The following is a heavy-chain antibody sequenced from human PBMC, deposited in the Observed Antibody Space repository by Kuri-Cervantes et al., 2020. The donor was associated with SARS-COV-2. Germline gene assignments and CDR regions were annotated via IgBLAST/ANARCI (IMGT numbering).Heavy chain of an antibody. CDR3: ASHGAQQLVRY. Sequence: GSLRLSCTVSGYSISSGYYWGWIRQPPGKGLEWIGSIYYSGSTYYNPSLKSRVTISVDTSKNQFSLKLSSVTAADTAVYYSASHGAQQLVRYWGQGTLVTVSS. CDR2: IYYSGST. CDR1: GYSISSGYY. D-gene: IGHD6-6*01. V-gene: IGHV4-38-2*02. J-gene: IGHJ4*02.